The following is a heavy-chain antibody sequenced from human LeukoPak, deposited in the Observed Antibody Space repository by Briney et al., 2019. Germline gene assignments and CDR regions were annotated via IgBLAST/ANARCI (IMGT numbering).Heavy chain of an antibody. CDR1: GYTFTSYG. V-gene: IGHV1-18*01. D-gene: IGHD3-22*01. Sequence: ASVKVSCKASGYTFTSYGISWVRQAPGQGLEWMGWISAYSGNTNYALKLQGRVTMTTDTSTSTAYMELRSLRSDDTAVYYCARDIPFLFRYYYDSSGYKPFDYWGQGTLVTVSS. CDR2: ISAYSGNT. J-gene: IGHJ4*02. CDR3: ARDIPFLFRYYYDSSGYKPFDY.